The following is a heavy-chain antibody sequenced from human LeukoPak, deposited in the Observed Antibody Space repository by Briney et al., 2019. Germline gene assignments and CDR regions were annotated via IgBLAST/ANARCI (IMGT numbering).Heavy chain of an antibody. Sequence: GGSLRLSCAASGFTFSSYAMSWVRQAPGKGLEWVSAISGSGGSTYYADSVKGRFTISRDNSKNTLYLQMNSLRAEDTAVYYCARDLYYDILTGYYSPRYFDYWGQGTLVTVSS. J-gene: IGHJ4*02. CDR1: GFTFSSYA. CDR3: ARDLYYDILTGYYSPRYFDY. CDR2: ISGSGGST. D-gene: IGHD3-9*01. V-gene: IGHV3-23*01.